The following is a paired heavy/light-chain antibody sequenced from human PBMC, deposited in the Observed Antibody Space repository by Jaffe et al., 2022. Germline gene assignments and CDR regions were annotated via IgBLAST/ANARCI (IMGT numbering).Light chain of an antibody. V-gene: IGKV1-5*03. CDR1: QSINNW. CDR2: KAS. J-gene: IGKJ2*01. Sequence: DIQMTQSPSTLSASVGDRVTITCRASQSINNWLAWYQQKPGKAPKLLIYKASSLQTGVPSRFSGSGSGTEFTLSISSLQPDDFATYYCQQYSSFPPYSFGQGTRLEIK. CDR3: QQYSSFPPYS.
Heavy chain of an antibody. CDR1: GFTFSRYA. D-gene: IGHD6-13*01. CDR2: ISSDGIST. J-gene: IGHJ4*02. Sequence: EVQLVESGGGLVQPGGSLRLSCAASGFTFSRYAMHWVRQAPGKGLEYVSAISSDGISTYNANSVKGRFTIFRDNSKNTLYLHMGSLRTEDMAMYYCARYDSTWSYDNWGQGTLVTVSS. V-gene: IGHV3-64*01. CDR3: ARYDSTWSYDN.